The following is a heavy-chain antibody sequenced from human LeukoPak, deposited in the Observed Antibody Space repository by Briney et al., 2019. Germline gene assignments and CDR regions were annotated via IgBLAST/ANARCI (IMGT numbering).Heavy chain of an antibody. CDR1: GFTFSSYG. CDR2: IRYGGSNK. CDR3: AKNGPGGAFDI. V-gene: IGHV3-30*02. Sequence: GGSLRLSCAASGFTFSSYGMHWVRQAPGKGLEWVAFIRYGGSNKYYADSVKGRFTISRDNSKNTLYLQMNSLRAEDTAVYYCAKNGPGGAFDIWGQGTMVTVSS. D-gene: IGHD3-10*01. J-gene: IGHJ3*02.